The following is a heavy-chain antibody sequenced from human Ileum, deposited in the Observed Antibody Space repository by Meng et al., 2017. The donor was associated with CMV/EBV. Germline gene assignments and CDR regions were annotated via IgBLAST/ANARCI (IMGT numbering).Heavy chain of an antibody. CDR1: GYTFTSYD. CDR2: MNPNSGNT. CDR3: ATHIVVVPAANKGFVN. J-gene: IGHJ4*02. Sequence: ASVKVSCKASGYTFTSYDINWVRQATGQGLEWMGWMNPNSGNTGYAQKFQGRVTMTRNTSISTAYMELSSLRSEDTAVYYCATHIVVVPAANKGFVNWGQGTLVTGAS. V-gene: IGHV1-8*01. D-gene: IGHD2-2*01.